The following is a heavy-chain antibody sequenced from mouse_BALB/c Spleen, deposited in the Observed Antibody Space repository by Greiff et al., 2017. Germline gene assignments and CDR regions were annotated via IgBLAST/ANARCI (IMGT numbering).Heavy chain of an antibody. D-gene: IGHD1-1*01. V-gene: IGHV2-6-5*01. Sequence: VKVVESGPGLVAPSQSLSITCTVSGFSLTDYGVSWIRQPPGKGLEWLGVIWGGGSTYYNSALKSRLSISKDNSKSQVFLKMNSLQTDDTAMYYCAKHHYYGSSFAMDYWGQGTSVTVSS. J-gene: IGHJ4*01. CDR3: AKHHYYGSSFAMDY. CDR1: GFSLTDYG. CDR2: IWGGGST.